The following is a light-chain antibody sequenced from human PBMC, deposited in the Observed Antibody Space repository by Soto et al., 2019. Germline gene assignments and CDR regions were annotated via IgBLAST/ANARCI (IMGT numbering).Light chain of an antibody. Sequence: DIQMTQSPYTLSASVGDRVTITCQASQNINNWLAWYQQKPGKAPNLLISDASSLESGVPSSFSGSGSGTEFTLTISGLQPDDFATYYCLPYNNYSAFGQGNQVEIK. V-gene: IGKV1-5*01. CDR2: DAS. CDR1: QNINNW. J-gene: IGKJ1*01. CDR3: LPYNNYSA.